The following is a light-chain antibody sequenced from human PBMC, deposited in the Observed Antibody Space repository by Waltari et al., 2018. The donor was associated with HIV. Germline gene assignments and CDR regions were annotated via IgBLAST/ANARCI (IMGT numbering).Light chain of an antibody. Sequence: DIQMTQSPSSLSASVGARVTITCRASQKISNYLHWYHQKPGKAPNLLIYAATSFQSGVPSRFSGSGSGTDFTLTITSLQPEDFGTYYCQQSYSPPWTFGQGTKVEIK. CDR3: QQSYSPPWT. CDR1: QKISNY. CDR2: AAT. J-gene: IGKJ1*01. V-gene: IGKV1-39*01.